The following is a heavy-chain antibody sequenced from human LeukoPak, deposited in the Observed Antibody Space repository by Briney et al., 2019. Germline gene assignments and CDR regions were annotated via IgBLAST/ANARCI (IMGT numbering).Heavy chain of an antibody. CDR3: ARLGRWAQRGYYYYYMGV. J-gene: IGHJ6*03. Sequence: PSETLSLTCAVYGGSFSGYYWSWIRQPPGKGLEWIGEINHSGSTNYNPSLKSRVTISVDTSKNQFSLKLSSVTAADTAVYYCARLGRWAQRGYYYYYMGVWGKGTTVTVSS. CDR1: GGSFSGYY. V-gene: IGHV4-34*01. CDR2: INHSGST. D-gene: IGHD4-23*01.